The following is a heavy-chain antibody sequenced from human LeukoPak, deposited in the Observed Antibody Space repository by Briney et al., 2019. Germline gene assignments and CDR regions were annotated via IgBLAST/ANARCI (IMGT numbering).Heavy chain of an antibody. Sequence: ASVKVSCKASGFTFTSSSMQWVRQARGQRLEWIGWIVVGSGNTHYAQKFQERVTITRDMSTSTAYMELSSLRSDDTAVYYCAADVLGIAWRHIDHWGQGTLVTGSS. CDR1: GFTFTSSS. V-gene: IGHV1-58*02. D-gene: IGHD1-14*01. CDR3: AADVLGIAWRHIDH. J-gene: IGHJ4*02. CDR2: IVVGSGNT.